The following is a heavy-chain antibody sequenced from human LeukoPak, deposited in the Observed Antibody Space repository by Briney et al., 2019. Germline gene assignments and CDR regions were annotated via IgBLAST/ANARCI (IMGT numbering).Heavy chain of an antibody. Sequence: GGSLRLSCAASGNYWMHWVRQAPGKGLVWVSHINSDGSWTGYADSVKGRFTISRDNSKNTLYLQMNSLRAEDTAVYYCAKGADPYCSGGSCYSGFDSWGQGTLVTVSS. CDR2: INSDGSWT. V-gene: IGHV3-74*01. CDR1: GNYW. J-gene: IGHJ4*02. CDR3: AKGADPYCSGGSCYSGFDS. D-gene: IGHD2-15*01.